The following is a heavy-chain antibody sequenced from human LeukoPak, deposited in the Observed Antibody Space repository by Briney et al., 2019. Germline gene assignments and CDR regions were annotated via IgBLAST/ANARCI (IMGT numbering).Heavy chain of an antibody. J-gene: IGHJ4*02. CDR2: IYYSGST. Sequence: PSETLSLTCTVAGGSISSTTDYWGWIRQPPVKGLEWIGSIYYSGSTDYNSSLKSRLTISIDTSKNQFSLKLSSVTAADTAMYYCARHGRHSGGWYVDYWGQGTLVTVSS. D-gene: IGHD6-19*01. CDR1: GGSISSTTDY. V-gene: IGHV4-39*01. CDR3: ARHGRHSGGWYVDY.